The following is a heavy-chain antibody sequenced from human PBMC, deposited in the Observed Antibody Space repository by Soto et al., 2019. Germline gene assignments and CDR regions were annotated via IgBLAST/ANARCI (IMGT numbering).Heavy chain of an antibody. J-gene: IGHJ4*02. CDR1: GFTFSDYY. CDR2: ISSSSSYT. CDR3: ARAPTAHSSSSHFGY. D-gene: IGHD6-6*01. Sequence: PGGSLRLSCAASGFTFSDYYMSWIRQAPGKGLEWVSYISSSSSYTNYADSVKGRFTISRDNAKNSLYLQMNSLRAEDTAVYYCARAPTAHSSSSHFGYWGQGTLVTVSS. V-gene: IGHV3-11*06.